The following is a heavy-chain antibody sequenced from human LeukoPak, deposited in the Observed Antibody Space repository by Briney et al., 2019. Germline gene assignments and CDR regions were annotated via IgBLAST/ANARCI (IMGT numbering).Heavy chain of an antibody. CDR3: STEGLAYCDGDCYS. J-gene: IGHJ5*02. V-gene: IGHV3-30*04. Sequence: PGGSLRLSCAASGFTFSNYAMHWVRQAPGKGLEGVAVMSDDGSNKYYADSVKGRFTISRDDSKNTLYLQMNALKTEDTAVYYCSTEGLAYCDGDCYSWGQGTLVTVSS. D-gene: IGHD2-21*02. CDR1: GFTFSNYA. CDR2: MSDDGSNK.